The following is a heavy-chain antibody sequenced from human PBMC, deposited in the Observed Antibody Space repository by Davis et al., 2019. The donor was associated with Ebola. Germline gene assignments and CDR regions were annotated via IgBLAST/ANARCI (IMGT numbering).Heavy chain of an antibody. J-gene: IGHJ4*02. Sequence: PGGSLRLSCAASGFTVSSNYMSWVRQAPGKGLEWVSVIYSGGSTYYADSVKGRFTISRDNSRNTLHLQMSSLRAEDTAVYYCATGRGTYYYFHYWGQGTLVTVSS. V-gene: IGHV3-53*01. CDR1: GFTVSSNY. CDR2: IYSGGST. CDR3: ATGRGTYYYFHY. D-gene: IGHD1-26*01.